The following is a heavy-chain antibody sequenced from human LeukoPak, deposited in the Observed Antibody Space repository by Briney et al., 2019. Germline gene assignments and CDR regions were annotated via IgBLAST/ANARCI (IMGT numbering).Heavy chain of an antibody. CDR1: GSSISPHH. V-gene: IGHV4-59*11. D-gene: IGHD3-3*01. CDR2: IYYRGTT. CDR3: ARRITTMGLPGFDY. Sequence: SETLSLTCSVSGSSISPHHWTWIRQAPGEGLEWMGYIYYRGTTNYSPSLKNRLTMSVDTSKNQISLKLTSVTAADTAVYYCARRITTMGLPGFDYWGQGTLVTVSS. J-gene: IGHJ4*02.